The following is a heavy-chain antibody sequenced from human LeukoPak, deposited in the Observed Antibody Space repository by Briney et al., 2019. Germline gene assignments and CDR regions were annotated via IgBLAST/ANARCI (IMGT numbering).Heavy chain of an antibody. D-gene: IGHD3-16*01. CDR3: AKGLRGDLPTASDY. J-gene: IGHJ4*02. CDR1: LFTFCSSV. V-gene: IGHV3-30*18. CDR2: ISYDGSDI. Sequence: VGSLRLSCADSLFTFCSSVMHCVCXAPGGXLESVALISYDGSDIYYADSVKGRFTISRDNSKNTLYLQMNSLRDEDTAVYYCAKGLRGDLPTASDYWGQGTLVTVSS.